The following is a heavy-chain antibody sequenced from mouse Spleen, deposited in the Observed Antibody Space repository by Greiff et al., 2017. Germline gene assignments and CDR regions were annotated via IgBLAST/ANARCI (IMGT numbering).Heavy chain of an antibody. Sequence: LQESGAELVRPGASVTLSCKASGYTFTDYEMHWVKQTPVHGLEWIGAIDPETGGTAYNQKFKGKAILTADKSSSTAYMELRSLTSEDSAVYYCTRRGVVAHYYAMDYWGQGTSVTVSS. CDR1: GYTFTDYE. V-gene: IGHV1-15*01. D-gene: IGHD1-1*01. CDR2: IDPETGGT. CDR3: TRRGVVAHYYAMDY. J-gene: IGHJ4*01.